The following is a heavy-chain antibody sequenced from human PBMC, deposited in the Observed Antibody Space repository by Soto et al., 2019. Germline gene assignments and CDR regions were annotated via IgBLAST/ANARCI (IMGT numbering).Heavy chain of an antibody. CDR2: ISRSSSHI. J-gene: IGHJ4*02. CDR1: GFSFSTYT. V-gene: IGHV3-21*01. Sequence: PGGSLRLSCAASGFSFSTYTINWVRQAPGKGLEWVSSISRSSSHIYYADSVKGRFTISRDNSRNTLFLQMNSLRPEDTAVYYCAKNDDSFDYWGQGTLVTVSS. CDR3: AKNDDSFDY.